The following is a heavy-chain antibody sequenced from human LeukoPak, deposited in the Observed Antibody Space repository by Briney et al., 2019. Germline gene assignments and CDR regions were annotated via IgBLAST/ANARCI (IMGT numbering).Heavy chain of an antibody. CDR1: GYSFTSYW. V-gene: IGHV5-51*01. Sequence: PGESLKISCKGSGYSFTSYWIGWVRQMPGKGLEWMGIIYPGDSDTRYSPSFQGQVTISADKSISTAYLQWSSLKASDTAMYYCARLNPMVRGAVTYMDVWGKGTTVTISS. J-gene: IGHJ6*03. CDR3: ARLNPMVRGAVTYMDV. D-gene: IGHD3-10*01. CDR2: IYPGDSDT.